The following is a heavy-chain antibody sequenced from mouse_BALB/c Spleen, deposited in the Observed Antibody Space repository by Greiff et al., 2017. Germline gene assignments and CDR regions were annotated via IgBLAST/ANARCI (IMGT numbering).Heavy chain of an antibody. D-gene: IGHD2-14*01. CDR2: IDPENGDT. V-gene: IGHV14-4*02. CDR3: NPRYGAWFAY. CDR1: GLNIKDYY. Sequence: EVQLQQSGAELVRSGASVKLSCTASGLNIKDYYMHWVKQRPEQGLEWIGWIDPENGDTEYAPKFQGKATMTADTSSNTAYLQLSSLTSEDTAVYYCNPRYGAWFAYWGQGTLVTVSA. J-gene: IGHJ3*01.